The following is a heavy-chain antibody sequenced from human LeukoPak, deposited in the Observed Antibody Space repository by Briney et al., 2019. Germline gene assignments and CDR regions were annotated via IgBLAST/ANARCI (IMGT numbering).Heavy chain of an antibody. CDR1: GGSFSGYY. V-gene: IGHV4-59*08. CDR3: ARQYDFWSGYLDY. Sequence: SETLSLTCAVYGGSFSGYYWSWIRQPPGKGLEWIGYIYYSGSTNYNPSLKSRVTISVDTSKNQFSLKLSSVTAADAAVYYCARQYDFWSGYLDYWGQGALVTVSS. J-gene: IGHJ4*02. D-gene: IGHD3-3*01. CDR2: IYYSGST.